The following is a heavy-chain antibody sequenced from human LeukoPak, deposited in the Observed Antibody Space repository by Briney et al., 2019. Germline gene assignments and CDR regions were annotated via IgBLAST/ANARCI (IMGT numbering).Heavy chain of an antibody. CDR2: IYGDDNK. CDR3: AHDDPGYYGMDI. D-gene: IGHD1-1*01. CDR1: GFSLRSNAVG. Sequence: ESGPTLVNPTQTLTLTCTFSGFSLRSNAVGVGWIRQPPGKALEWLALIYGDDNKRYSPSLKSRLTVTKDSPKNQVVLTMTNMDPVDTATYFCAHDDPGYYGMDIWGKGTTATVSS. J-gene: IGHJ6*04. V-gene: IGHV2-5*02.